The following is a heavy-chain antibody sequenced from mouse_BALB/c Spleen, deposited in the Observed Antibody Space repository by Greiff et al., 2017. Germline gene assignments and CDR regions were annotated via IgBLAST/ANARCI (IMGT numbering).Heavy chain of an antibody. CDR3: ARHDYYGSSAYYAMDY. CDR2: ISSGGGST. CDR1: GFAFSSYD. J-gene: IGHJ4*01. Sequence: EVQGVESGGGLVKPGGSLKLSCAASGFAFSSYDMSWVRQTPEKRLEWVAYISSGGGSTYYPDTVKGRFTISRDNAKNTLYLQMSSLKSEDTAMYYCARHDYYGSSAYYAMDYWGQGTSVTVSS. D-gene: IGHD1-1*01. V-gene: IGHV5-12-1*01.